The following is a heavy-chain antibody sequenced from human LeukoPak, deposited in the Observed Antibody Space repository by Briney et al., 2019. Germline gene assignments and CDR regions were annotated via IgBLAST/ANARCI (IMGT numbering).Heavy chain of an antibody. D-gene: IGHD1-1*01. J-gene: IGHJ4*02. CDR3: ARFVGTTSYDF. Sequence: SGPTLVNPTQTLTLTCSFSGFSLSTSGMCVSWIRQPPGKALEWLARIDWNDDKYLNTSLQTRLTISKDTSRNQVVLTMTNMDLVDTATYYCARFVGTTSYDFWGQGTLVTVSS. CDR2: IDWNDDK. CDR1: GFSLSTSGMC. V-gene: IGHV2-70*11.